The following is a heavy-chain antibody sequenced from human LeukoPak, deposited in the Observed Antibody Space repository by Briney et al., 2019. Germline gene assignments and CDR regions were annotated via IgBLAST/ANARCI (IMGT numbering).Heavy chain of an antibody. D-gene: IGHD3-22*01. CDR2: ISAYNGNT. CDR1: GYTFTSYG. J-gene: IGHJ4*02. CDR3: ARGREYYYDSSGYYYYFDY. V-gene: IGHV1-18*01. Sequence: ASVKVSCKASGYTFTSYGISWVRQAPGQGLEWMGWISAYNGNTNYAQKLQGRVTMTTDTSTSTAYMELRSLRSVDTAVYYCARGREYYYDSSGYYYYFDYWGQGTLVTVSS.